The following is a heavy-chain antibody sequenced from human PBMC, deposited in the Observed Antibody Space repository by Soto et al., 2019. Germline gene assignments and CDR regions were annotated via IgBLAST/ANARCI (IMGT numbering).Heavy chain of an antibody. D-gene: IGHD3-10*01. CDR1: GGSISSYY. CDR2: IYTSGST. CDR3: ARDRITLANDAFDI. J-gene: IGHJ3*02. Sequence: SETLSLTCTVSGGSISSYYWSWIRQPAGKGLEWIGRIYTSGSTNYNPSLKSRVTMSVDTSKNQFSLNLRSVTAAADTAVYYCARDRITLANDAFDIWGQGTMVTVSS. V-gene: IGHV4-4*07.